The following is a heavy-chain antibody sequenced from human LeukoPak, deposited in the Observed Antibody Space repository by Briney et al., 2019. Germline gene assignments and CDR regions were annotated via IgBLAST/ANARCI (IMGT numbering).Heavy chain of an antibody. CDR2: ISAYNGNT. V-gene: IGHV1-18*01. D-gene: IGHD4-23*01. J-gene: IGHJ4*02. CDR3: ARLKDYGGIDY. CDR1: VYTLTSYG. Sequence: ASVKVSCKASVYTLTSYGISWVRQAPGQGGEWMGWISAYNGNTNYAQKLQGRVTMTTDTPTSTAYMELRSLRSDDTAVYYCARLKDYGGIDYWGQGTLVTVSS.